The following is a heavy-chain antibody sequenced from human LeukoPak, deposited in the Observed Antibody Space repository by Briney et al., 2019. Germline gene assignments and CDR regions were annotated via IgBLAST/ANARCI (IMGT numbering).Heavy chain of an antibody. CDR1: GFTFSSYL. CDR3: AKFGAAKYYYYGMDV. Sequence: GSLRLSCAASGFTFSSYLMSWVRQAPGKGLEWVANMKQDGSEKYYVDSVKGRFTISRDNAKNSLYLQMNSLRAEDTAVYYCAKFGAAKYYYYGMDVWGQGTTVTVSS. V-gene: IGHV3-7*01. D-gene: IGHD3-10*01. J-gene: IGHJ6*02. CDR2: MKQDGSEK.